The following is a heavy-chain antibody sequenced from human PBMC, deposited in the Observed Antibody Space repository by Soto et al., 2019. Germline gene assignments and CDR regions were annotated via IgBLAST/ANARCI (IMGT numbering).Heavy chain of an antibody. CDR2: INPSGGST. Sequence: ASVKVSCKASGYTFTSYYMHWVRQAPGQGLEWTGIINPSGGSTSYAQKFQGRVTMTRDTSTSTVYMELSSLRPEDTAVYYCARARKAPGSGSMGAHWFDPWGQGTLVTVSS. V-gene: IGHV1-46*01. J-gene: IGHJ5*02. CDR1: GYTFTSYY. D-gene: IGHD6-19*01. CDR3: ARARKAPGSGSMGAHWFDP.